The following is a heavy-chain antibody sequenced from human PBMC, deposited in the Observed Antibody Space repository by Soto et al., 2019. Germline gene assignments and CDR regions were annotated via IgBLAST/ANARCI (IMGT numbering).Heavy chain of an antibody. J-gene: IGHJ5*02. Sequence: GGSLRLSCAASGFTFTSYAMSWVRQAPGKGLEWVSGISGGGGSTYYAASVKGRFTISRDNSKSTLYLQMNSLGAEDTAVYYCAKAGGYDILTGYPNRFDPWGQGTRVTVSS. V-gene: IGHV3-23*01. D-gene: IGHD3-9*01. CDR3: AKAGGYDILTGYPNRFDP. CDR2: ISGGGGST. CDR1: GFTFTSYA.